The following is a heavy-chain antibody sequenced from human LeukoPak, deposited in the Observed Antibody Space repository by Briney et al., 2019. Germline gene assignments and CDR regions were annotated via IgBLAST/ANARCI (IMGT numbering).Heavy chain of an antibody. CDR2: ISSSGSSI. CDR1: GFTFSDYY. J-gene: IGHJ4*02. CDR3: ARRAYCGGNCYYFPDY. V-gene: IGHV3-11*04. D-gene: IGHD2-21*02. Sequence: PGGSLRLSCAASGFTFSDYYINWIRQAPGKGLEWVSYISSSGSSIDYADSVKGRFIISRDNAKNSLYLQMNSLRVEDTAVYYCARRAYCGGNCYYFPDYWGQGTLVTVSS.